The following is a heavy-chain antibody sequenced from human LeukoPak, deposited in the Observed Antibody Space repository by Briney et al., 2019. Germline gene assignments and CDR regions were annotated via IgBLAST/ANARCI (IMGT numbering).Heavy chain of an antibody. V-gene: IGHV3-23*01. CDR3: AKDSGLLWFGEFINWFDP. Sequence: GGSLRLSCAASGFTFSSYAMSWVRQAPGKGLEWVSAISGSGGSTYYADSVKGRFTISRDNSKNTLYLQMNSLRAEDTAVYYCAKDSGLLWFGEFINWFDPWGQGTLVTVS. CDR1: GFTFSSYA. CDR2: ISGSGGST. D-gene: IGHD3-10*01. J-gene: IGHJ5*02.